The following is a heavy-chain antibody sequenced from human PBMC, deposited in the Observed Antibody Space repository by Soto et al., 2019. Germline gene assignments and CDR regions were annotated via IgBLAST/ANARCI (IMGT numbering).Heavy chain of an antibody. D-gene: IGHD3-22*01. V-gene: IGHV4-59*01. CDR2: FCYTGST. Sequence: ETLSLSCAVSGVSISVRCWSWVRQSPGKGLEWIGYFCYTGSTNYNPSLKSRVTISVDRSKTQCSLKLTSVTAADTAVYYCEKSNYDSSGYYIIDHWGQGTLVTVSS. CDR1: GVSISVRC. J-gene: IGHJ5*02. CDR3: EKSNYDSSGYYIIDH.